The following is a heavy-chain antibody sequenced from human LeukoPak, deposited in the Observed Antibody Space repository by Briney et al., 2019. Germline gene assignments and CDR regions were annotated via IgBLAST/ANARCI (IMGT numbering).Heavy chain of an antibody. J-gene: IGHJ4*02. Sequence: ASVKVSCKASGYTFTSYYMHWVRQAPGQGLEWMGIINPSGGSTSYAQKFQGRVTMTRDMSTSTVYMELSSLRSEDTAVYYCARGRTVAATPNPHSDCWGQGSLVTVSS. CDR1: GYTFTSYY. V-gene: IGHV1-46*01. CDR3: ARGRTVAATPNPHSDC. D-gene: IGHD2-15*01. CDR2: INPSGGST.